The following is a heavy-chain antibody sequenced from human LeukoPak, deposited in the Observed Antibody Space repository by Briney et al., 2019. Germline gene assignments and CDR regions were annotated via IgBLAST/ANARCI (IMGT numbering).Heavy chain of an antibody. J-gene: IGHJ5*02. Sequence: PGGSLRPSCAASGFTFSSYWMHWVRQAPGKGLVWVSRICTDGSSTTYADSVKGRFTISRDNAKNTLYLQMNSLRAEDTAVYYCAKPHCSGGSCYGSDWFDPWGQGTLVTVSS. CDR2: ICTDGSST. D-gene: IGHD2-15*01. CDR1: GFTFSSYW. CDR3: AKPHCSGGSCYGSDWFDP. V-gene: IGHV3-74*01.